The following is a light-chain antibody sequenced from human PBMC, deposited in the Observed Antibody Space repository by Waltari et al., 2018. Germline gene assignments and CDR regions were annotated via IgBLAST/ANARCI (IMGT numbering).Light chain of an antibody. Sequence: DIVMTQSPDSLAVSLGERATINCTSSQSVLYLSKNKNYLAWYQQKPGQPPKLLIYWASTRESGVPDRFSGSGSGTDFTLTISSLQAEDVAVYYCQQYYSTPLTFGGGTKVEIK. V-gene: IGKV4-1*01. CDR3: QQYYSTPLT. CDR1: QSVLYLSKNKNY. J-gene: IGKJ4*01. CDR2: WAS.